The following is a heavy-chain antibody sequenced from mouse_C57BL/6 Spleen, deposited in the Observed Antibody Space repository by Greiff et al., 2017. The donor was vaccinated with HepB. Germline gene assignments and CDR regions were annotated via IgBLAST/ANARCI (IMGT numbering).Heavy chain of an antibody. J-gene: IGHJ4*01. CDR1: GYTFTSYW. CDR2: INPSSGYT. Sequence: VQLQQSGAELAKPGASVKLSCKASGYTFTSYWMHWVKQRPGQGLEWIGYINPSSGYTKYNQKFKDKATLTAYKSSSTAYMQLSSLTYEDSAVYYWARRGDRNSYYYAMDYWGEGTSVTVSS. V-gene: IGHV1-7*01. D-gene: IGHD2-1*01. CDR3: ARRGDRNSYYYAMDY.